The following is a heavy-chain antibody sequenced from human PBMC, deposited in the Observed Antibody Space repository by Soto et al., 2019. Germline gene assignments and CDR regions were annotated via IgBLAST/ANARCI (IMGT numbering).Heavy chain of an antibody. Sequence: VASVKVSCKASGYTFSSSPLHWVRQAPGQRPEWMGWINTANDDTKYSQKFQDRVTLTRGTSASTAYMEVSSLTPEDTAVYYCARDEGVASGNWGQGTLVTVSS. J-gene: IGHJ4*02. CDR2: INTANDDT. V-gene: IGHV1-3*04. CDR1: GYTFSSSP. D-gene: IGHD5-12*01. CDR3: ARDEGVASGN.